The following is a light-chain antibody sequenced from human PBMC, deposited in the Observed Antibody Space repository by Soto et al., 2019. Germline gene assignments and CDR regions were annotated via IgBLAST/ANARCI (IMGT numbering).Light chain of an antibody. CDR3: QQYNTWSLIT. V-gene: IGKV3-15*01. J-gene: IGKJ5*01. CDR1: QSIGSN. CDR2: GAS. Sequence: EIVMTQSPATLSVSPGDTATLSCRASQSIGSNVGWYQQKPGQAPRLLIYGASTRATGISARFSGSGSGTEFSLTISSLQSEDLAVYYCQQYNTWSLITFGQGTRPEI.